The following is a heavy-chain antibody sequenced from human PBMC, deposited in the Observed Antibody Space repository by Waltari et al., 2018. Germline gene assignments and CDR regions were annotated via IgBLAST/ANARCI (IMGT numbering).Heavy chain of an antibody. CDR2: ISSSSSYI. CDR3: VKGKYYYESWGYYPMDH. Sequence: EVQLVESGGGLVKPGGSLRLSCAASGFTFSSYSMNWVRQAPGKGLEWVSSISSSSSYIYYADSVKGRFTISRDNAKNSLYLQMSSLRLDDTAVYHCVKGKYYYESWGYYPMDHWGQGTLVTVSS. D-gene: IGHD3-22*01. J-gene: IGHJ4*02. CDR1: GFTFSSYS. V-gene: IGHV3-21*04.